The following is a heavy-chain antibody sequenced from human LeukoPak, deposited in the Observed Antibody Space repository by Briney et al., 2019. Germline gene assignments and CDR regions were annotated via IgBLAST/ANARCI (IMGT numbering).Heavy chain of an antibody. CDR2: MYTSGST. CDR1: GGSISSYY. V-gene: IGHV4-4*07. D-gene: IGHD4-17*01. Sequence: SETLSLTCTVSGGSISSYYWAWIRQPAGKGLEWIGRMYTSGSTDYNPSLKSRVTISVDTSKNEFSLKLSSVTAADTAVYYCAKDPAYGDWYDAFDIWGQGTMVTVSS. J-gene: IGHJ3*02. CDR3: AKDPAYGDWYDAFDI.